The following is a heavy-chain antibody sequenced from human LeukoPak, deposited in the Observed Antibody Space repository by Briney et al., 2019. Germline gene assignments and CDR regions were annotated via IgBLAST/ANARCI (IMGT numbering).Heavy chain of an antibody. CDR3: ASSEEYCSGGSCLSGPLDY. V-gene: IGHV3-48*03. CDR2: ISSSGSTI. Sequence: GGSLRLSCAASGLTFSSYEMNWVRQAPGKGLEWVSYISSSGSTIYYADSVQGRFTISRDNAKNSLYLQMNSLRAEDTAVYYCASSEEYCSGGSCLSGPLDYWGQGTLVTVSS. D-gene: IGHD2-15*01. J-gene: IGHJ4*02. CDR1: GLTFSSYE.